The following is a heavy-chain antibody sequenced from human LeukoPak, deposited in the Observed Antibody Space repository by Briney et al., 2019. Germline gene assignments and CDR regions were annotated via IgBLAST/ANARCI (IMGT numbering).Heavy chain of an antibody. CDR1: GFTFSSYG. V-gene: IGHV3-30*02. CDR2: IRYDGSNK. Sequence: GGSLRLSCAASGFTFSSYGMHWVREAPGKGLEWVAFIRYDGSNKYYADSVKGRFTISRDNSKNTLYLQMNSLRAEDTAVYYCAKGAGGIAARASHMVDYWGQGTLVTVSS. CDR3: AKGAGGIAARASHMVDY. D-gene: IGHD6-6*01. J-gene: IGHJ4*02.